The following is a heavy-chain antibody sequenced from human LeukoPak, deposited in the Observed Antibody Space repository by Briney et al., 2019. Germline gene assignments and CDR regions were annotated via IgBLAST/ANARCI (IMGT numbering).Heavy chain of an antibody. D-gene: IGHD3-10*02. V-gene: IGHV3-23*01. CDR1: GFTFGSCA. CDR2: INGSGANT. CDR3: AKDVRGYNRPFDY. J-gene: IGHJ4*02. Sequence: PGGSLRLSCAASGFTFGSCAMNWVRQAPGKGLEWLSSINGSGANTYYADSVEGRFTISRDNSQNTLNLQMNSLRAEDTAVYYCAKDVRGYNRPFDYWGQGTLVTVSS.